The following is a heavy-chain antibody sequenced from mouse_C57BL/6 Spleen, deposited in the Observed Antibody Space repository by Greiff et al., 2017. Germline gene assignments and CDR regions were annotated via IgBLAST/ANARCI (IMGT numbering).Heavy chain of an antibody. Sequence: VQLQQPGAELVMPGASVKLSCKASGYTFTSYWMHWVKQRPGQGLEWIGEIDPSDSYTNYNQKFKGKSTLTVDKSSSTAYMQLSSLTSEDSAVYYCASGYYGSRFAYWGQGTLVTVSA. V-gene: IGHV1-69*01. D-gene: IGHD1-1*01. J-gene: IGHJ3*01. CDR1: GYTFTSYW. CDR3: ASGYYGSRFAY. CDR2: IDPSDSYT.